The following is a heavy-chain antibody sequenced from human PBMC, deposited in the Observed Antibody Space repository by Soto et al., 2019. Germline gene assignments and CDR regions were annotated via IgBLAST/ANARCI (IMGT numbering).Heavy chain of an antibody. D-gene: IGHD2-8*01. Sequence: QVQLQESGPGLVKPSETLSLTCTVSGGSISSYYWSWIRQPPGKGLEWIGYIYYSGSTNYNPSLKSRSTISVDPSKNKFSLKLRSVTAAATAVYYCARTYGGYYDYWGQGTLVTVSS. J-gene: IGHJ4*02. CDR2: IYYSGST. CDR1: GGSISSYY. CDR3: ARTYGGYYDY. V-gene: IGHV4-59*01.